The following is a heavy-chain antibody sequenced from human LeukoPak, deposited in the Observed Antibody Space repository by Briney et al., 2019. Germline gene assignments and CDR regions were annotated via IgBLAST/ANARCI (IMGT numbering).Heavy chain of an antibody. V-gene: IGHV3-21*01. CDR2: ISSSSSYI. J-gene: IGHJ4*02. CDR3: AREEEGYCSSTSCPYDY. CDR1: RFTFSNYD. Sequence: GGSLRLSCAASRFTFSNYDMNWVRQAPGKGLEWVSSISSSSSYIYYADSVKGRFTISRDNAKNSLYLQMNSLRAEDTAVYYCAREEEGYCSSTSCPYDYWGQGTLVTVSS. D-gene: IGHD2-2*01.